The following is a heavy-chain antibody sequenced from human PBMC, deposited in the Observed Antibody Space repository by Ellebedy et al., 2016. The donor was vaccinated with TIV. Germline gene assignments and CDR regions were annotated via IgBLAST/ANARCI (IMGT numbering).Heavy chain of an antibody. D-gene: IGHD3-16*02. J-gene: IGHJ4*02. V-gene: IGHV5-51*01. CDR2: IYPGDSDT. CDR1: GYSFTSYW. Sequence: GESLKISXKGSGYSFTSYWIGWVRQMPGKGLEWMGIIYPGDSDTRYSPSFQGQVTISADKSISTAYLQWSSLKASDTAMYYCAREGNNLGELSAGAPDYWGQGTLVTVSS. CDR3: AREGNNLGELSAGAPDY.